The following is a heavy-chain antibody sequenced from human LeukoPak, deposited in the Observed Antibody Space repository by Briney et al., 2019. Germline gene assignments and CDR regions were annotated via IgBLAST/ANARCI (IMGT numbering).Heavy chain of an antibody. V-gene: IGHV4-39*07. CDR2: IYYSGST. Sequence: SETLSLTCTVSGGSLSSSSYYWGWVRQPPGKGLEWIGSIYYSGSTYYNPSLKSRVTISVDTSKNQFSLKLSSVTAADTAVYYCARDDLVEGDYWGQGTLVTVSS. J-gene: IGHJ4*02. CDR3: ARDDLVEGDY. CDR1: GGSLSSSSYY. D-gene: IGHD3-16*01.